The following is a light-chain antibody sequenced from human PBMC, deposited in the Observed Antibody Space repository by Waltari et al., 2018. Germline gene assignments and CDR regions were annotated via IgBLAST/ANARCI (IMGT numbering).Light chain of an antibody. CDR1: SSDVGAYNY. CDR2: EVT. Sequence: QSALTQPPSASGSPGQSVTISCTGTSSDVGAYNYVSWYQQHPGKAPKLMIYEVTKRPSGVPDRFSGSNSGNTASLTVSGLQAEDEADYYCSSYAGSNKGVFGGGTHLTVL. V-gene: IGLV2-8*01. J-gene: IGLJ2*01. CDR3: SSYAGSNKGV.